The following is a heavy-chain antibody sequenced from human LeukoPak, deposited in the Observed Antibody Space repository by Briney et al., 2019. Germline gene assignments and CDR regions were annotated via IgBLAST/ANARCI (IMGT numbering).Heavy chain of an antibody. J-gene: IGHJ4*02. Sequence: PGGSLRLSCAASGFTFSSYGMHWVRQAPGKGLEWVAVISYDGSNKYYADSVKGRFTISRDNSKNTLYLQMNSLRAEDTAVYYCARDMPYYDSSGYYGAGGDYWGQGTLVTVSS. CDR1: GFTFSSYG. CDR2: ISYDGSNK. D-gene: IGHD3-22*01. CDR3: ARDMPYYDSSGYYGAGGDY. V-gene: IGHV3-30*03.